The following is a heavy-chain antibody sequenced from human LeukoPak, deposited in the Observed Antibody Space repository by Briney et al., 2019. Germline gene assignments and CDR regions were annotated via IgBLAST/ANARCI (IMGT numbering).Heavy chain of an antibody. CDR2: GYYSGST. V-gene: IGHV4-39*01. CDR1: GGSISSSTYY. CDR3: ARHRSVAGQDYFDY. Sequence: SETLSLTCTVSGGSISSSTYYWGWIRQPPGKGLEWIGSGYYSGSTYYNPSLKSRVTLSVDTSKNQFSLKLSSVTAADTAVYYCARHRSVAGQDYFDYWGQGTLVTVSS. J-gene: IGHJ4*02. D-gene: IGHD6-19*01.